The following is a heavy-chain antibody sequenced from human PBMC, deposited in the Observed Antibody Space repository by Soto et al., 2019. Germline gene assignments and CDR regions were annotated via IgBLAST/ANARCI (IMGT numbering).Heavy chain of an antibody. D-gene: IGHD6-19*01. CDR1: GGTFSKSA. CDR2: IVPMFQTP. V-gene: IGHV1-69*01. Sequence: QVQLVQSGAEVKKPGSSVKVSCKASGGTFSKSALSWVRQAPGQGVEWVGGIVPMFQTPVYAQRFEDRVTLIADESTSTAHLELHSLTSEDTAIYFCTTEWGSRLVAGSAAFAFWGRGTMVSVSS. CDR3: TTEWGSRLVAGSAAFAF. J-gene: IGHJ3*01.